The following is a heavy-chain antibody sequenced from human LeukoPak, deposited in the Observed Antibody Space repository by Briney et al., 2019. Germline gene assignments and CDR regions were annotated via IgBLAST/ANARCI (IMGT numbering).Heavy chain of an antibody. CDR3: ARASYYYDSSGSQLSGDY. CDR1: GFTFSSYE. D-gene: IGHD3-22*01. V-gene: IGHV3-48*03. Sequence: GGSLRLSCAASGFTFSSYEMNWVRQAPGKGLEWVSYISSSGSTVYYADSVKGRFTISRDNAKNSLYLQMNSLRAEDTAVYYCARASYYYDSSGSQLSGDYWGQETLVTVSS. J-gene: IGHJ4*02. CDR2: ISSSGSTV.